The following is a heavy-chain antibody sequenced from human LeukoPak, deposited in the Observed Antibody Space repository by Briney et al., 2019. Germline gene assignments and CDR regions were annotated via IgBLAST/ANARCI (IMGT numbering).Heavy chain of an antibody. CDR2: ISGSGGSI. D-gene: IGHD6-13*01. CDR1: EFTFRSYA. Sequence: GGSLRLSCAASEFTFRSYAMTWVRQAPGRGLEWDSGISGSGGSIYYADSVKGQFTISRDNSKNTLYLQMNSLRVEDTAVYYCAKLIAAVGGYYYYGMDVWGQGTTVTVSS. V-gene: IGHV3-23*01. CDR3: AKLIAAVGGYYYYGMDV. J-gene: IGHJ6*02.